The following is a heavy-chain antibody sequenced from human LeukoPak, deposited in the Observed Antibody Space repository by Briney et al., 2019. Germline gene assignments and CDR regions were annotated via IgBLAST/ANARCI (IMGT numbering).Heavy chain of an antibody. CDR2: ISAYNGNT. D-gene: IGHD6-13*01. CDR3: ARSSSWSSNYGMDV. CDR1: GYTFTSYG. J-gene: IGHJ6*02. V-gene: IGHV1-18*01. Sequence: ASVNVSCKASGYTFTSYGISWVRQAPGQGLEWMGWISAYNGNTNYAQKLQGRVTMTTDTSTSTAYMELRSLRSDDTAVYYCARSSSWSSNYGMDVWGQGTTVTVSS.